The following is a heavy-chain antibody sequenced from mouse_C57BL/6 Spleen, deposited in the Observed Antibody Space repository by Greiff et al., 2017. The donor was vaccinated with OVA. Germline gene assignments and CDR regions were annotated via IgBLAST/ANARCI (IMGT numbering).Heavy chain of an antibody. CDR1: GFNIKDYY. D-gene: IGHD1-1*01. Sequence: VQLQQSGAELVKPGASVKLSCTASGFNIKDYYMHWVKQRTEQGLEWIGRIDPEDGETKYAPKFQGKATLTADTSSNTAYLQLSSLTSEDTAVYYCAATTVVDFDYWGQGTTLTVSS. CDR3: AATTVVDFDY. J-gene: IGHJ2*01. CDR2: IDPEDGET. V-gene: IGHV14-2*01.